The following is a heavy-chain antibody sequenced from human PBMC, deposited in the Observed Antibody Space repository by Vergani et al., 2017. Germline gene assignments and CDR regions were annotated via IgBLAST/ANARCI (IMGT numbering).Heavy chain of an antibody. J-gene: IGHJ6*02. V-gene: IGHV1-8*03. D-gene: IGHD3-16*01. CDR2: MNPNSGNT. CDR1: GYTFTGYY. Sequence: QVQLVQSGAEVKKPGASVKVSCKASGYTFTGYYMHWVRQAPGQGLEWMGWMNPNSGNTGYAQKFQGRVTITRNTSISTAYMELSSLRSEDTAVYYCAVGIGDLYGMDVWGQGTTVTVSS. CDR3: AVGIGDLYGMDV.